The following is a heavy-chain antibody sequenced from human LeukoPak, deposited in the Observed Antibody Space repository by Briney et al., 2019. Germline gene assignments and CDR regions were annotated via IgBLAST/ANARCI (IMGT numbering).Heavy chain of an antibody. Sequence: SETLSLTCTVSGGSISSGSYYWSWIRQPAGKGLEWIGRIYTSGSTNYNPSLKSRVTISVDTSKNQFSLKLSSVTAADTAVYYCARDLRIAAAGTFDYWGQGTLVTVSS. CDR2: IYTSGST. V-gene: IGHV4-61*02. D-gene: IGHD6-13*01. CDR3: ARDLRIAAAGTFDY. CDR1: GGSISSGSYY. J-gene: IGHJ4*02.